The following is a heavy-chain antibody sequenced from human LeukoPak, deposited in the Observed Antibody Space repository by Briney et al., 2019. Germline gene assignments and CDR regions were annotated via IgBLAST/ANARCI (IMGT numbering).Heavy chain of an antibody. CDR1: GFTFSSYA. V-gene: IGHV3-23*01. Sequence: PGGSLRLSCAASGFTFSSYAMNWVRQAPGKGLEWVAGISSGDRTFHAESVKGRFTISRDKSKDTLYLQMNSLRAEDTAVYYCAKDAPKSPFFHCFDNWGRGTKVIVPS. D-gene: IGHD3-3*02. CDR3: AKDAPKSPFFHCFDN. J-gene: IGHJ3*02. CDR2: ISSGDRT.